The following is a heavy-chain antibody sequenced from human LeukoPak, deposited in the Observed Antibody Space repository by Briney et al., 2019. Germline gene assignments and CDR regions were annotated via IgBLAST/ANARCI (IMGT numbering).Heavy chain of an antibody. CDR1: GFTFSSYD. CDR3: ARADRDCSSTSCYTDAFDI. D-gene: IGHD2-2*02. CDR2: IGTAGDT. Sequence: GALRLSCAASGFTFSSYDMHWVRQATGKGLKWVSAIGTAGDTYYPGSVKGRLTISRENAKNSLYLQMNSLRAGDTAVYYCARADRDCSSTSCYTDAFDIWGQGTMVTVSS. V-gene: IGHV3-13*01. J-gene: IGHJ3*02.